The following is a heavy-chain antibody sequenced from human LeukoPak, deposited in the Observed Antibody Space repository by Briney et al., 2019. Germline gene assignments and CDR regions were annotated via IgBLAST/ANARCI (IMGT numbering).Heavy chain of an antibody. CDR1: GGTFSSYA. CDR2: IIPIFGTA. J-gene: IGHJ4*02. D-gene: IGHD3-3*01. CDR3: ARGITIFGVVSSGYYFDY. Sequence: EASVKVSCKASGGTFSSYATSWVRQAPGQGLEWMGGIIPIFGTANYAQKFQGRVTITTDESTSTAYMELSSLRSEDTAVYYCARGITIFGVVSSGYYFDYWGQGTLVTVSS. V-gene: IGHV1-69*05.